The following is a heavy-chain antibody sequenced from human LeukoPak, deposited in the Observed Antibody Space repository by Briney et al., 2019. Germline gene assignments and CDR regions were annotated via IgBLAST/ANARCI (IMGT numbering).Heavy chain of an antibody. CDR3: AAESGTYSGTCFDY. J-gene: IGHJ4*02. CDR2: ISSSSNTM. V-gene: IGHV3-48*01. Sequence: GGSLRLSCAASGFTFSNYNMDWVRQAPGKGLEWVSYISSSSNTMYYADSVKGRFTISRDNAKNSLYLQMNSLRAEDTAVYYCAAESGTYSGTCFDYWGQGNLVTVSS. D-gene: IGHD1-26*01. CDR1: GFTFSNYN.